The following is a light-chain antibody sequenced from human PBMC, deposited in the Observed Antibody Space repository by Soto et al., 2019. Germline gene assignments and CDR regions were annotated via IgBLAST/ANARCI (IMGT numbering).Light chain of an antibody. CDR2: DAS. V-gene: IGKV1-5*01. J-gene: IGKJ2*01. CDR1: QSISTW. Sequence: DIQMTQSPPTLSASVGDRVTITCRASQSISTWLAWYQQKPGKAPKLLIYDASSLVSGVPSRLSGSGSGTEFTLTISSLQPDDFATYFCQQSSSAPYTFGLGTRLEI. CDR3: QQSSSAPYT.